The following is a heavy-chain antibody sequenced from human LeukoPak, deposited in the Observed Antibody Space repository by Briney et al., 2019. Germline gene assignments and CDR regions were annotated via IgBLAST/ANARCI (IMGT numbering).Heavy chain of an antibody. D-gene: IGHD2-15*01. V-gene: IGHV4-39*07. CDR2: IYYSGST. Sequence: SETLSLTCTVSGGSISSSSYYWGWIRQPPGKGLEWIGSIYYSGSTYYNPSLKSRVTISVDTSKNQFSLKLSSATAADTAVYYCARGYCSGGSCYRGYYYGMDVWGQGTTVTVSS. J-gene: IGHJ6*02. CDR1: GGSISSSSYY. CDR3: ARGYCSGGSCYRGYYYGMDV.